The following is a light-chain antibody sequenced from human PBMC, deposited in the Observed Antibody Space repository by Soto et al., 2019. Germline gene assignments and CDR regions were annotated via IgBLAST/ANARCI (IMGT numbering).Light chain of an antibody. CDR1: SSNIGKNS. CDR2: DNN. Sequence: QSVLTQPPSVSAAPGQKVTISCSGSSSNIGKNSVSWYQHLPGAAPKLLIYDNNKRPSGIPDRISGSKSDTTATLGITGLQTGDEADYYCGTWDNSLSAGVFGGGTKLTVL. V-gene: IGLV1-51*01. CDR3: GTWDNSLSAGV. J-gene: IGLJ3*02.